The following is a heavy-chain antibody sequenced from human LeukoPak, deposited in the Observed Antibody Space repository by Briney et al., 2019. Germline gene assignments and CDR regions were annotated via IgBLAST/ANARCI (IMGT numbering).Heavy chain of an antibody. CDR3: ARGVDYYGSGSYHFDS. V-gene: IGHV1-2*02. Sequence: ASVKVSCKASGYTFTGYYIHWVRQAPGQGLEWMGWITPNSGATNSAQTFQGRVTMTRATSISTAYMELSRLRSDDTAVYYCARGVDYYGSGSYHFDSWGLGTLVTVSS. D-gene: IGHD3-10*01. J-gene: IGHJ4*02. CDR1: GYTFTGYY. CDR2: ITPNSGAT.